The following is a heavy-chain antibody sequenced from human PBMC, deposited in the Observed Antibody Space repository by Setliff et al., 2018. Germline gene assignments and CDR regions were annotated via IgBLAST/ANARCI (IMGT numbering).Heavy chain of an antibody. Sequence: ETLSLTCAVYGGSFSTYYWIWVRQDPGKGLVWVSRVNDDGSSAMYADSVKGRFTVSRDNAKNSLSLQMNSLRPEDTALYYCARGWGGMDVWGQGTTVTVS. CDR2: VNDDGSSA. J-gene: IGHJ6*02. CDR3: ARGWGGMDV. D-gene: IGHD3-16*01. CDR1: GGSFSTYY. V-gene: IGHV3-74*03.